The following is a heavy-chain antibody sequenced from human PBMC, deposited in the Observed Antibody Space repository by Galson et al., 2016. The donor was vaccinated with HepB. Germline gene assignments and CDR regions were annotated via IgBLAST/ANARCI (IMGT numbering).Heavy chain of an antibody. J-gene: IGHJ6*02. CDR3: ARLLGLRLVYHYYGMDV. CDR2: MNPNSGNT. CDR1: GYTFTSYD. V-gene: IGHV1-8*01. D-gene: IGHD5-12*01. Sequence: SVKVSCKASGYTFTSYDINWVRQATGQGLEWIGWMNPNSGNTGYAQEYQGRVTMTRNTSISTAYMELSSLRSEDTAVYYCARLLGLRLVYHYYGMDVWGQGTTVTVSS.